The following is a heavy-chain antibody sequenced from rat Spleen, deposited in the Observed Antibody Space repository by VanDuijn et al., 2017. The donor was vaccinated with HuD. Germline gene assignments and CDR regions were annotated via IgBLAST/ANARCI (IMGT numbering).Heavy chain of an antibody. V-gene: IGHV5-25*01. CDR3: TRTGFDY. CDR2: ISTGGGDT. CDR1: GFTYNDYA. D-gene: IGHD4-1*01. J-gene: IGHJ2*01. Sequence: EVQLVESGGGLVQPGRSLKLSCAASGFTYNDYAMAWVRQAPAKGLEWVATISTGGGDTYYRDSVKGRFTISRDNAKSTLYLQMNSLRSEDTATYYCTRTGFDYWGQGVMVTVSS.